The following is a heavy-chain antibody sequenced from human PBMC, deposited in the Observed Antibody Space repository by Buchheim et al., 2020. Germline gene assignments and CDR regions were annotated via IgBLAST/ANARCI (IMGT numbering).Heavy chain of an antibody. CDR2: ISYDGSNK. CDR1: GFTFSSYG. D-gene: IGHD6-19*01. J-gene: IGHJ4*02. Sequence: VQLVESGGGVVQPGRSLRLSCAASGFTFSSYGMHWVRQAPGKGLEWVAVISYDGSNKYYADSVKGRFTISRDNSKNTLYLQMNSLRAEDTAVYYCAKGSSGWLIDYWGQGTL. V-gene: IGHV3-30*18. CDR3: AKGSSGWLIDY.